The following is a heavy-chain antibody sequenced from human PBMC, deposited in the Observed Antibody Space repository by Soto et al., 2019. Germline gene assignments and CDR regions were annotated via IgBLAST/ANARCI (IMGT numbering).Heavy chain of an antibody. V-gene: IGHV3-23*01. CDR1: GFTFSSYA. Sequence: GGSLRLSCAASGFTFSSYAMSWVRQAPGKGLEWVSAISGSGGSTYYADSVKGRFTISRDNSKNTLYLQMNSLRAEDTAVYYCSKVHPLLQPLHHYYFDYWGQGTLVTVSS. CDR2: ISGSGGST. D-gene: IGHD1-26*01. CDR3: SKVHPLLQPLHHYYFDY. J-gene: IGHJ4*02.